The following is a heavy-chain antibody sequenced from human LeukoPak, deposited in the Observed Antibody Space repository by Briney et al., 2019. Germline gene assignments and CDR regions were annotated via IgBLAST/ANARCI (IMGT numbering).Heavy chain of an antibody. CDR3: ARDLSSGGNTWFDP. CDR2: IYYSGNT. Sequence: SETLSLTCTVSGGSIGSYYWSWIRQPPGKGLEWIGYIYYSGNTNYNPSLKSRVTISVDTSKNQFSLKLSSVTAADTAVYYCARDLSSGGNTWFDPWGQGTLVTVSS. V-gene: IGHV4-59*01. D-gene: IGHD2-15*01. CDR1: GGSIGSYY. J-gene: IGHJ5*02.